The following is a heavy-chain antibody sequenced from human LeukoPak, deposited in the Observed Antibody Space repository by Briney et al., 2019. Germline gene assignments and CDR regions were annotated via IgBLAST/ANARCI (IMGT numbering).Heavy chain of an antibody. CDR1: GGSISSSGFY. Sequence: PSETLSLTCTVSGGSISSSGFYWDWIRQPPGKGLDWIGYIDYSGSGNYNPSLKSRVTISVDTSKNQFSLKVSSVTAADTAVYYCARIPVGTTFDSWGQGTLVTVSS. CDR2: IDYSGSG. J-gene: IGHJ4*02. CDR3: ARIPVGTTFDS. D-gene: IGHD1-26*01. V-gene: IGHV4-61*05.